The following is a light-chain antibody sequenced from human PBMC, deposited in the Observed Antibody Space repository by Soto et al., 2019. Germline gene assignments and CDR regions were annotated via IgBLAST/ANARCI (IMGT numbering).Light chain of an antibody. CDR3: AVWDDSLDGVV. J-gene: IGLJ2*01. CDR1: SSNIGSYT. CDR2: TND. V-gene: IGLV1-44*01. Sequence: QSVLTQPASASGTPGQRVTISCSGSSSNIGSYTVNWYQQLPRTAPKLLIYTNDQRPSGVPDRFSGPKSGTSASLAISGLQSEDEADYYCAVWDDSLDGVVFGGGTKLTVL.